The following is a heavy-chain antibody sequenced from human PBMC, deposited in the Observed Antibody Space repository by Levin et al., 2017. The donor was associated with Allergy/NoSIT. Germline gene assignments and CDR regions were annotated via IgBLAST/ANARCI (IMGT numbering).Heavy chain of an antibody. J-gene: IGHJ4*02. CDR3: AKASPHFDY. CDR2: ISGNGYST. CDR1: GFSFRNYA. V-gene: IGHV3-23*01. Sequence: LSLTCAASGFSFRNYAMSWVRQAPGKGLEWVSAISGNGYSTHYADSVKGRFTISRDNSKNTLYLQMNSLRAEDTAVYYCAKASPHFDYWGQGTLVTVSS.